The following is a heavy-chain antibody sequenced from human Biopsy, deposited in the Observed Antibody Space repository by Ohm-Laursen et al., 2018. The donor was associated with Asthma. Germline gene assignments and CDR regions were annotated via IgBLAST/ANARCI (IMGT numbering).Heavy chain of an antibody. D-gene: IGHD1-26*01. J-gene: IGHJ4*02. CDR3: AKDVFPGWELRRGPDY. V-gene: IGHV3-23*01. CDR1: EFPFSSYA. Sequence: SLRLSCAASEFPFSSYAMNWVRQAPGKGLEWVSSITGSGGFTYYADSVKGRFTISRDNSRNTLHLQMNSLRAEDTAVYYCAKDVFPGWELRRGPDYWGQGTLVTVSS. CDR2: ITGSGGFT.